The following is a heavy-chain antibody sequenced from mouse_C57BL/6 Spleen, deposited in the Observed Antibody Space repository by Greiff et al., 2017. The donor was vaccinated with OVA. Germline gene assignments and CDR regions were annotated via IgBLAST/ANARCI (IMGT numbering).Heavy chain of an antibody. CDR1: GFTFSSYG. CDR2: ISSGGSYT. D-gene: IGHD2-4*01. CDR3: ARRYDYNWYFDV. Sequence: DVMLVESGGDLVKPGGSLKLSCAASGFTFSSYGMSWVRQTPDKRLEWVATISSGGSYTYYPDSVKGRFTISRDNAKNTLYLQMSSLKSEDTAMYYCARRYDYNWYFDVWGTGTTVTVSS. J-gene: IGHJ1*03. V-gene: IGHV5-6*02.